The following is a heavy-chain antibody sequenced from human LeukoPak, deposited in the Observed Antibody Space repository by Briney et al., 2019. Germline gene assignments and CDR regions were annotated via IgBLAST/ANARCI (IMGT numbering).Heavy chain of an antibody. D-gene: IGHD3-22*01. J-gene: IGHJ4*02. V-gene: IGHV1-2*02. CDR2: INPNSGGT. Sequence: GASVKVSCKASGYTFTGYYTHWVRQAPGQGLEWMGWINPNSGGTNYAQEFQGRVTMTRDTSISTAYMELSRLRSDDTAVYYCARGPTTYYYDSSGYSPIDYWGQGTLVTVSS. CDR3: ARGPTTYYYDSSGYSPIDY. CDR1: GYTFTGYY.